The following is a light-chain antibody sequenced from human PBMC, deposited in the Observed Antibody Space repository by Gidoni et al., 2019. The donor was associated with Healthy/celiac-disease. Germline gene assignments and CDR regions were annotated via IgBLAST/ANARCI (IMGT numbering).Light chain of an antibody. J-gene: IGKJ4*01. Sequence: EIEMTQSPATLSVSQGERATISCRASKSVSSDLAWYQQKPGQAPRLLIYGASTRATGIPARFIGSGSGTEFTLTISSLQSEDFAVYYCQQYNNWPSLTFGGGTKVEIK. V-gene: IGKV3-15*01. CDR3: QQYNNWPSLT. CDR1: KSVSSD. CDR2: GAS.